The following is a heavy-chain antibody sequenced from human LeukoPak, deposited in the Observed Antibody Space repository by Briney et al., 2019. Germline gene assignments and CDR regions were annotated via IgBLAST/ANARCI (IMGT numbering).Heavy chain of an antibody. CDR3: ALSRVGDPDAFDI. J-gene: IGHJ3*02. Sequence: EASVKVSCKASEYTFTSYDINWVRQATGQGLEWMGWMNPNSGNTVYAQKFQGRVTMTRDTSISTAYMELSSLRSEDTAVYYCALSRVGDPDAFDIWGQGTMVTVSS. CDR2: MNPNSGNT. D-gene: IGHD3-10*01. CDR1: EYTFTSYD. V-gene: IGHV1-8*01.